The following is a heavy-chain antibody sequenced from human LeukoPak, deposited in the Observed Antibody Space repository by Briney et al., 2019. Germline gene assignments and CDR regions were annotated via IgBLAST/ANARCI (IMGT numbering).Heavy chain of an antibody. J-gene: IGHJ6*02. D-gene: IGHD2-15*01. CDR2: INHSGST. Sequence: MSSETLSLTCAVYGGSFSGYYWSWLRQPPGKGLERLGEINHSGSTNYNPSLKSRVTISVDTSKNQFSPKLSSVTAADTAVYYCARGPARLLTGADYYYGMDVWGQGTTVTVSS. V-gene: IGHV4-34*01. CDR1: GGSFSGYY. CDR3: ARGPARLLTGADYYYGMDV.